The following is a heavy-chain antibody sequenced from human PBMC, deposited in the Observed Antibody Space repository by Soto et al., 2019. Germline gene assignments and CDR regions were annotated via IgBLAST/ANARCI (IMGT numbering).Heavy chain of an antibody. V-gene: IGHV4-30-4*01. Sequence: SETLSLTCTVSGGSISSGDYYWSWIRQPPGKGLEWIGYIYYSGSTYHNPSLKSRVTISVDTSKNQFSLKLSSVTAADTAVYYCARGDFDWLLIDYWGQGTLVTVSS. CDR1: GGSISSGDYY. CDR3: ARGDFDWLLIDY. D-gene: IGHD3-9*01. J-gene: IGHJ4*02. CDR2: IYYSGST.